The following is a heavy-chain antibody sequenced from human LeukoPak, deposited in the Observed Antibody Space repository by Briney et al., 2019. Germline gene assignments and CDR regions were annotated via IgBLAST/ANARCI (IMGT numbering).Heavy chain of an antibody. CDR2: IIPIFGTA. Sequence: SVKVSCKASGGTFSSYTISWVRQAPGQGLEWMGGIIPIFGTANYARKFQGRVTITADESTSTAYMELSSLRSEDTAVYYCASAPGRYYDILTGWYYYYYMDVWGKGTTVTVSS. CDR1: GGTFSSYT. D-gene: IGHD3-9*01. V-gene: IGHV1-69*13. CDR3: ASAPGRYYDILTGWYYYYYMDV. J-gene: IGHJ6*03.